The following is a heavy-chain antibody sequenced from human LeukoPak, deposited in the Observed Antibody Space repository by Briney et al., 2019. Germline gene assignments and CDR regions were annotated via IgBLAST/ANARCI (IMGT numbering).Heavy chain of an antibody. V-gene: IGHV3-30*02. CDR2: IRYDGSNK. CDR1: GFTFSSYG. J-gene: IGHJ4*02. CDR3: AKVGPPDYGDYVFYFDY. Sequence: GGSLRLSCAASGFTFSSYGMHWVRQAPGKGLEWVAFIRYDGSNKYYADSVKGRFIISRDNSKNTLYLQMNSLRAEDTAVYYCAKVGPPDYGDYVFYFDYWGQGTLVTVSS. D-gene: IGHD4-17*01.